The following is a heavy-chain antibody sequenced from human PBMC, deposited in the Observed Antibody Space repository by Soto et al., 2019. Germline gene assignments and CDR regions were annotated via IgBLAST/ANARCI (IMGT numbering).Heavy chain of an antibody. Sequence: CAASSFLILYYAMTWVRQAPAKGLEWVSTISRDGSNTHYADSVKGRFTISRDNSKKTLYLEMSSLRGEETAFYYCTEDPSAGCADHWGQGTLVTVSS. CDR2: ISRDGSNT. V-gene: IGHV3-23*01. J-gene: IGHJ4*02. CDR1: SFLILYYA. CDR3: TEDPSAGCADH.